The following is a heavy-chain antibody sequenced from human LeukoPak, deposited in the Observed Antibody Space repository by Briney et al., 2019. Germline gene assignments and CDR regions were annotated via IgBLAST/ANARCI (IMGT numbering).Heavy chain of an antibody. CDR2: IYYSGSA. CDR3: ARRPGDFSGSGRKGGLNWFDP. CDR1: GGSISSGDYY. J-gene: IGHJ5*02. Sequence: PSETLSLTCTVSGGSISSGDYYWSWIRQHPGKGLEWIGYIYYSGSAYYNPSLKSRVTISVDTSKNRFSLKLNSVTAADTAVYYCARRPGDFSGSGRKGGLNWFDPWGQGTLVTVSS. V-gene: IGHV4-31*03. D-gene: IGHD3-10*01.